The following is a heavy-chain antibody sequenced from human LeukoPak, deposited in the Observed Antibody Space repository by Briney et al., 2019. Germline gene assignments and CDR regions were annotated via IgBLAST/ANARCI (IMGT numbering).Heavy chain of an antibody. CDR2: INPNSGGT. CDR1: GYTFTGYY. D-gene: IGHD3-3*01. Sequence: ASVKVSCKASGYTFTGYYMHWVRQAPGQGLEWMGRINPNSGGTNYAQKLQGRVTMTRDTSISTAYMDLSRRRSDEPAVYYCAREFVGYAFWSGYPRPDYWGQGTLVTVSS. CDR3: AREFVGYAFWSGYPRPDY. V-gene: IGHV1-2*06. J-gene: IGHJ4*02.